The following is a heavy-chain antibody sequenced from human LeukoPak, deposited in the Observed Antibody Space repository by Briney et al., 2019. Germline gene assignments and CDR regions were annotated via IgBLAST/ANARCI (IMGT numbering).Heavy chain of an antibody. D-gene: IGHD2-15*01. Sequence: KPSETLSLTCAVYGGFFNGYYWSWLRQPPGKGLGWIGEINHSGSTNYNPPLKSRVTISVDKSKNQFSLKLSSVTPSDTAVYDCARASFRRGYCSGGSCLWAFDIWGQGTMVTVSS. CDR2: INHSGST. CDR3: ARASFRRGYCSGGSCLWAFDI. V-gene: IGHV4-34*01. J-gene: IGHJ3*02. CDR1: GGFFNGYY.